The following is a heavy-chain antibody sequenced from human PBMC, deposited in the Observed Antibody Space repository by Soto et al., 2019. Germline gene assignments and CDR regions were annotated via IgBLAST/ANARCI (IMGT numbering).Heavy chain of an antibody. CDR3: STRAYDTNGYYRFDP. Sequence: SETLSLTCAVYGGSFSVHSWTWIRHSPGKGLEWIGDINHSGRVNYSPSLKSRVTISLDTSKNQFSLTLSAVTAADTAMYYCSTRAYDTNGYYRFDPWGQGTLVTVPQ. CDR2: INHSGRV. J-gene: IGHJ5*01. CDR1: GGSFSVHS. D-gene: IGHD3-22*01. V-gene: IGHV4-34*01.